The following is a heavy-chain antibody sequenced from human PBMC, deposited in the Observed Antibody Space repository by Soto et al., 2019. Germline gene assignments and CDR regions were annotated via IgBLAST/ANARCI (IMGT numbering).Heavy chain of an antibody. D-gene: IGHD3-10*01. CDR1: GFTLSNYG. J-gene: IGHJ5*02. Sequence: QVQLVESGGGVVQPGRSLTLSCVASGFTLSNYGMHWVRQAPGKGLEWVAVIWYDGTTTYSADSVKGRFSISRDNSKNARFLQLSSLRAEETAVYYCARNVGSSGSSRWFATWGQGTLVTVSS. CDR2: IWYDGTTT. V-gene: IGHV3-33*01. CDR3: ARNVGSSGSSRWFAT.